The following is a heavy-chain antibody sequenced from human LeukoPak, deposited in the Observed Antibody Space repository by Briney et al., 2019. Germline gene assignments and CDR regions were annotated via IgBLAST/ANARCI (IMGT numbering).Heavy chain of an antibody. CDR2: INHSGST. CDR3: AREKDGAFDI. J-gene: IGHJ3*02. V-gene: IGHV4-34*01. Sequence: SETLSLTCAVYGGSFSGYYWIWIRQPPGKGLEWIGEINHSGSTNYNPSLKSRVTISVDTSKNQFSLKLSSVTAADTAVYYCAREKDGAFDIWGQGTMVTVSS. CDR1: GGSFSGYY.